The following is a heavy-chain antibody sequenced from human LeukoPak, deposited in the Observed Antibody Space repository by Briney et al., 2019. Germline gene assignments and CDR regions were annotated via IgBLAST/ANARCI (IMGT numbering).Heavy chain of an antibody. J-gene: IGHJ4*02. CDR3: AKTDYYGSGSYQYYFDY. V-gene: IGHV3-9*01. Sequence: PGRSLRLSCAASGFTFDDYAMQWVRQAPGKGLEWVSGISWNSGSIGYADSVKGRFTISRDNAKNSLYLQMNSLRAEDTALYYCAKTDYYGSGSYQYYFDYWGQGTLVTVSS. D-gene: IGHD3-10*01. CDR2: ISWNSGSI. CDR1: GFTFDDYA.